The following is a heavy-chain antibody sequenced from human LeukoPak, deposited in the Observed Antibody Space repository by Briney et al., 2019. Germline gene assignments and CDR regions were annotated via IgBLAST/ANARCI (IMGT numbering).Heavy chain of an antibody. Sequence: GGTLRLSCAASGFTFSSYAMSWVRQAPGKGLEWVSVISGSGGTTYYADSVKGLFTISRDNSKNTLYLQMNSLRADDTALYYCAQDWDYYGSGSYFDYWGQGTLVTVSS. CDR2: ISGSGGTT. CDR3: AQDWDYYGSGSYFDY. CDR1: GFTFSSYA. J-gene: IGHJ4*02. D-gene: IGHD3-10*01. V-gene: IGHV3-23*01.